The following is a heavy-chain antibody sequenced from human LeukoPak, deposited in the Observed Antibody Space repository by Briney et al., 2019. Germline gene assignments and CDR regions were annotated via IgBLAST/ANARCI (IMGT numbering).Heavy chain of an antibody. CDR3: ARGPEWGHIDY. V-gene: IGHV4-34*01. CDR2: INHSGST. Sequence: PSETLSLTCAVYGGSFSGYYWSWIRQPPGKGLEWTGEINHSGSTNYNPSLKSRVTISVDTSKNQFSLKLSSVTAADTAVYYCARGPEWGHIDYWGQGTLVTVSS. J-gene: IGHJ4*02. CDR1: GGSFSGYY. D-gene: IGHD3-16*01.